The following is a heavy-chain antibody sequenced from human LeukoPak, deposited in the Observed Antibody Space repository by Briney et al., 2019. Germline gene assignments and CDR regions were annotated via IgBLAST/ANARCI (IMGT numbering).Heavy chain of an antibody. V-gene: IGHV1-46*01. J-gene: IGHJ4*02. CDR3: ARSRVATGPSHGFDY. CDR2: INPSGGST. Sequence: RASVKVSCKASGYTFTSYYMHWVRQAPGQGLEWMGIINPSGGSTTYAQKFQGRVTMTRDMSTSTVYMELSSLRSEDTAVYYCARSRVATGPSHGFDYWGQGTLVTVSS. D-gene: IGHD5-12*01. CDR1: GYTFTSYY.